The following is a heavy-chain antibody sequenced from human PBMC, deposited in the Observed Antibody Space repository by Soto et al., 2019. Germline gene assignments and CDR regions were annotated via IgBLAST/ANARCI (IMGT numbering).Heavy chain of an antibody. CDR3: ARDVDTSMDGLNYFDP. CDR2: ISSSRSYI. CDR1: GFTFSTYT. Sequence: EEQLVESGGVLVKPGGSLRLSCAASGFTFSTYTMNWVRQAPGKVLEWVASISSSRSYIYYADSVKGRFTISRDNAKNSLYLQMNSLRAEETAVYYCARDVDTSMDGLNYFDPWGQGTLVTVSS. V-gene: IGHV3-21*01. D-gene: IGHD5-18*01. J-gene: IGHJ5*02.